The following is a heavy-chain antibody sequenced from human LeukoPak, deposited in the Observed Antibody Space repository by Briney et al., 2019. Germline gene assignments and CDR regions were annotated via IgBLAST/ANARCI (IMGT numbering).Heavy chain of an antibody. J-gene: IGHJ6*03. CDR2: IIPIFGTA. V-gene: IGHV1-69*13. CDR3: ARGECRDGYNCGYYYYMDV. CDR1: GGTFSSYA. Sequence: GASVKVSCKASGGTFSSYAISWVRQAPGQGLEWMGGIIPIFGTANYAQKFQGRVTITADESTSTAYMELSSLRSEDTAVYYCARGECRDGYNCGYYYYMDVWGKGTTVTVSS. D-gene: IGHD5-24*01.